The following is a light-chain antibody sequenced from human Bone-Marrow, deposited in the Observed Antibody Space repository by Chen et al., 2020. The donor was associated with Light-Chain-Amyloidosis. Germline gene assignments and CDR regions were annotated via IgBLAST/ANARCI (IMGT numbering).Light chain of an antibody. J-gene: IGLJ2*01. CDR1: DLPTKY. V-gene: IGLV3-25*03. Sequence: SYELTQPPQVSVSPGQTARITCSGDDLPTKYAYWYQQKPGQAPVLVIHRDTERPSGISERFSGSSSGTTATLTISVVQAEDEADYHCQSADSSGTYEVIFGGGTKLTVL. CDR3: QSADSSGTYEVI. CDR2: RDT.